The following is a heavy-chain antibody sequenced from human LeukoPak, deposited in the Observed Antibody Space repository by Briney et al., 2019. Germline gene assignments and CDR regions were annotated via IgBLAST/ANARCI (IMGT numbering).Heavy chain of an antibody. D-gene: IGHD2-2*01. Sequence: PGGSLRLSCAASGFTFSDYYMSWIRQAPGKGLEWVSYISSSGSTIYYADSVKGRFTISRDNAKNSLYLQMNSLRAEDTAVYYCARAPDPEGYCSSTSCYHFDYWGQGTLVTVSS. J-gene: IGHJ4*02. CDR3: ARAPDPEGYCSSTSCYHFDY. CDR2: ISSSGSTI. CDR1: GFTFSDYY. V-gene: IGHV3-11*04.